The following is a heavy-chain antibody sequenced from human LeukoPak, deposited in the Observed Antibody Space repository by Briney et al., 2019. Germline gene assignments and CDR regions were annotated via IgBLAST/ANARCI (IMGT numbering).Heavy chain of an antibody. J-gene: IGHJ4*02. D-gene: IGHD5-18*01. CDR1: GGSINSYY. CDR2: IYYSGST. Sequence: SETLSLTCTVSGGSINSYYWSWIRQPPGKGLEWIGYIYYSGSTNYNPSLKSRVTISVDTSKNQFSLKLSSVTAADTAVYYCARTYPNSYGFGRDSDYWGQGTLVTVSS. V-gene: IGHV4-59*01. CDR3: ARTYPNSYGFGRDSDY.